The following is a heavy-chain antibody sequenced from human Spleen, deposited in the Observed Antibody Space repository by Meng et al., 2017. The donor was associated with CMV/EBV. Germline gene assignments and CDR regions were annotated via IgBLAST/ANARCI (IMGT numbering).Heavy chain of an antibody. D-gene: IGHD6-13*01. CDR3: ARGGLRYSSSWPFDY. V-gene: IGHV4-4*07. Sequence: VPLQASGPGLVKPSETLSLPCTVSGGSLGRYYWSWIRQPAGKGLEWIGRIYTSGSTNYNPSLKSRVTMSVDTSKNQFSLKLSSVTAADTAVYYCARGGLRYSSSWPFDYWGQGTLVTVSS. CDR1: GGSLGRYY. J-gene: IGHJ4*02. CDR2: IYTSGST.